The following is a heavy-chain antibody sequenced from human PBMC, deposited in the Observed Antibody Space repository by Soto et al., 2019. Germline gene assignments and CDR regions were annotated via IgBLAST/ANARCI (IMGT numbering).Heavy chain of an antibody. CDR1: LCTFSGYA. J-gene: IGHJ4*02. V-gene: IGHV3-64D*06. D-gene: IGHD5-12*01. CDR3: VKSRGGNNFDFFD. CDR2: VRGNGDPP. Sequence: GGSLRLSCSASLCTFSGYAIHWVRQAPGKGLEYVSGVRGNGDPPFYADSVKGRFTISRDNSKDTLYLQMSSLSADDTAVYHCVKSRGGNNFDFFDWGQGALVTVSS.